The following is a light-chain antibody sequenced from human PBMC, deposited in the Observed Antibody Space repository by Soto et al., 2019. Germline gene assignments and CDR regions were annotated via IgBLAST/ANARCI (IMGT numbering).Light chain of an antibody. J-gene: IGLJ2*01. CDR1: SSDVGRYNL. CDR2: EGS. Sequence: QSALTQPASVSGSPGQSITISCTGTSSDVGRYNLVSWYQQHPGKAPKLMIYEGSKRPSGVSNRFSGSKSGNTASLTISGLQAEDEADYYCCSYAGSRGLVFGGGTKRAVL. V-gene: IGLV2-23*01. CDR3: CSYAGSRGLV.